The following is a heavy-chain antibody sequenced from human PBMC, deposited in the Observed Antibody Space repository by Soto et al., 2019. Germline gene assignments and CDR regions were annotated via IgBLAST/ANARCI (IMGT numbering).Heavy chain of an antibody. CDR3: ARGSVRAMANYGMDV. CDR2: INPNSGGT. D-gene: IGHD5-18*01. Sequence: ASVKVSCKASGYTFTGYYMHWVRQAPGQGLEWMGWINPNSGGTNYAQKFQGWVTMTRDTSISTAYMELSRLRSDDTAVYYCARGSVRAMANYGMDVWGQGTTVTVSS. CDR1: GYTFTGYY. J-gene: IGHJ6*02. V-gene: IGHV1-2*04.